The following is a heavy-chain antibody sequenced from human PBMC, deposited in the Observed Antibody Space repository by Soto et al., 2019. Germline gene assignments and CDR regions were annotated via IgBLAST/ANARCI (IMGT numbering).Heavy chain of an antibody. CDR2: INAGNGNT. Sequence: ASVKVSCKASGYTFTSYAMHWVRQAPGQRLEWMGWINAGNGNTKYSQKFQGRVTITRDTSASTAYMELSSLRSEDTAVYYCARRGLWFGESKFDYWGQGTLVTVSS. V-gene: IGHV1-3*01. D-gene: IGHD3-10*01. J-gene: IGHJ4*02. CDR3: ARRGLWFGESKFDY. CDR1: GYTFTSYA.